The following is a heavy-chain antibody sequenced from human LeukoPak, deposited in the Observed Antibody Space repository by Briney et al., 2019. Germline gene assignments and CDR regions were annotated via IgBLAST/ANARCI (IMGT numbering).Heavy chain of an antibody. CDR3: TTEAYCGGDCYSGY. CDR1: GFTFSNAW. D-gene: IGHD2-21*02. V-gene: IGHV3-15*01. CDR2: IKSKTDGGTT. Sequence: XGSLRLSCAASGFTFSNAWMSWVRQAPGKGLEWVGRIKSKTDGGTTDYAAPVKGRFTISRDDSKNTLYLQMNSLKTEDTAVYYCTTEAYCGGDCYSGYWGQGTLVTVSS. J-gene: IGHJ4*02.